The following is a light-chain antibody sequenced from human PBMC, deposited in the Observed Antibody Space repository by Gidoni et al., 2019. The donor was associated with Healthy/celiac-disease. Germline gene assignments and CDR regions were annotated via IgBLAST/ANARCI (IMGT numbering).Light chain of an antibody. CDR1: QSVSSSY. CDR3: QQYGSSPLCS. V-gene: IGKV3-20*01. J-gene: IGKJ2*04. Sequence: EIVLTQSPGTLSWSPGERATLSCSASQSVSSSYLAWYQQKPGQAPRLLIYGASSRATGIPDRFSGSGSGTDFTLTISSLEPEDFAVYYCQQYGSSPLCSFGQGTKLEIK. CDR2: GAS.